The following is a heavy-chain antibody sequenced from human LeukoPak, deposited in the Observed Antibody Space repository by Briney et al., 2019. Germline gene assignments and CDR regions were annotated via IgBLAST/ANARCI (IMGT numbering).Heavy chain of an antibody. D-gene: IGHD6-19*01. CDR1: GGTFSGYA. J-gene: IGHJ4*02. V-gene: IGHV1-69*05. CDR2: ITPIFGTA. Sequence: SVKVSCKASGGTFSGYAISWVRQAPGQGLEWMGGITPIFGTANYAQKFQGRVTITTDESTSTAYMELSSLRSEDTAVYYCAREAVGSARFDYWGQGTLVTVSS. CDR3: AREAVGSARFDY.